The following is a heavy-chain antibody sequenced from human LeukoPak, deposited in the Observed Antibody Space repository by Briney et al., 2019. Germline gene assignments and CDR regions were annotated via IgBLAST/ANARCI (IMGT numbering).Heavy chain of an antibody. CDR2: INAGNGNT. D-gene: IGHD6-19*01. CDR3: ATGKSSWFNWFDP. V-gene: IGHV1-3*01. CDR1: GYTFTTYA. J-gene: IGHJ5*02. Sequence: ASVKVSCKASGYTFTTYAMHWVRQAPGQSLEWMGWINAGNGNTKYSQKFQGRVTITRDTSASTAYMELSSLRSEDTAVYYCATGKSSWFNWFDPWGQGTLVTVSS.